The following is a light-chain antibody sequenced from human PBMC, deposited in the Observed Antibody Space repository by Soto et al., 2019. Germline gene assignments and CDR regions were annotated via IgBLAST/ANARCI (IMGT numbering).Light chain of an antibody. J-gene: IGLJ1*01. CDR2: DVT. CDR3: SPYVGSNNFV. Sequence: QSVLTQPPSVSGSPGQSVTISCTGTSNDVGGYNYVAWYQQHPGKAPKIMIYDVTKRPSGVPDRFSGSKSGNTASLTVSGLQAEDEAEYYCSPYVGSNNFVFGTGTKVTVL. CDR1: SNDVGGYNY. V-gene: IGLV2-8*01.